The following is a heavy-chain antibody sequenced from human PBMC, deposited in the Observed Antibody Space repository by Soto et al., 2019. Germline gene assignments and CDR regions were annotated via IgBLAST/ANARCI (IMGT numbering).Heavy chain of an antibody. CDR3: ARDTYYYGSGSYYKVERQFDY. CDR1: GYTFTSYY. V-gene: IGHV1-46*03. Sequence: ASVKVSCKASGYTFTSYYMHWVRQAPGQGLEWMGIINPSGGSTSYAQKFQGRVTMTRDTSTSTVYMELSSLRSEDTAVYYCARDTYYYGSGSYYKVERQFDYWGQGTLVTVSS. CDR2: INPSGGST. J-gene: IGHJ4*02. D-gene: IGHD3-10*01.